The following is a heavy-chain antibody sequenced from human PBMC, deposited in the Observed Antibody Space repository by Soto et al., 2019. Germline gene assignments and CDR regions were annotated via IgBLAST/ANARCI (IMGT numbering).Heavy chain of an antibody. CDR1: GFTFSSYW. D-gene: IGHD6-13*01. CDR3: ARVQAAAGPYFDY. J-gene: IGHJ4*02. V-gene: IGHV3-7*01. Sequence: GGSLRLSCAASGFTFSSYWMSWVRQAPGKGLEWVANIKQDGSEKYYVDSVKGRFTISRDNAKNSLYPQMNSLRAEDTAVYYCARVQAAAGPYFDYWGQGTLVTVSS. CDR2: IKQDGSEK.